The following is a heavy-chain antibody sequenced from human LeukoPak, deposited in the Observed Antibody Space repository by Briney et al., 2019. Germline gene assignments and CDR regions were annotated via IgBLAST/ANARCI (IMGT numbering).Heavy chain of an antibody. J-gene: IGHJ4*02. CDR3: ARGFWSGYYVV. Sequence: SETLSLTCAVSGYSISSGYYWGWIRQPPGKGLEWIGSMYHRGSTYYNPSLKSRVTISVDTSKNQFSLKLSSVTAADTAVYYCARGFWSGYYVVWGQGTLVTVSS. CDR2: MYHRGST. CDR1: GYSISSGYY. V-gene: IGHV4-38-2*01. D-gene: IGHD3-3*01.